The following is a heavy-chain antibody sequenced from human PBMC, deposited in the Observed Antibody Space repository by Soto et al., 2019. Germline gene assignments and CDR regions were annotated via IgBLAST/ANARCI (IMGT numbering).Heavy chain of an antibody. CDR3: ARDLGYSYKYYYGMDV. D-gene: IGHD5-18*01. V-gene: IGHV4-30-4*01. CDR2: IYYSGST. CDR1: GGSISSGDYY. J-gene: IGHJ6*02. Sequence: PSETLSLTCTVSGGSISSGDYYWSWIRQPPRKGLEWIGYIYYSGSTYYNPSLKSRVTISVDTSKNQFSLKLSSVTAADTAVYYCARDLGYSYKYYYGMDVWGQGTTVTVSS.